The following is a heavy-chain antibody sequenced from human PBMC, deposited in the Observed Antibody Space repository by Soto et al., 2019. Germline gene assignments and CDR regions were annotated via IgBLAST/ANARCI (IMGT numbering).Heavy chain of an antibody. J-gene: IGHJ5*02. V-gene: IGHV4-31*03. CDR2: IYYSGST. D-gene: IGHD2-15*01. Sequence: SETLSLTCTVSGGSISSGGDYWSWIRQHPGKGLEWIGYIYYSGSTYYNPSLKSRVTISVDTSKNQFSLKLSSVTAADTAVYYCARLTYCSGGSCYFFDPWGQGTLVTVSS. CDR1: GGSISSGGDY. CDR3: ARLTYCSGGSCYFFDP.